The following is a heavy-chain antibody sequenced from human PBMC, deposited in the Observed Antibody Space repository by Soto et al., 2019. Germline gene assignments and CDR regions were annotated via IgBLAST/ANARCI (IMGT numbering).Heavy chain of an antibody. Sequence: QVQLVQSGAEVKKPGASVKVSCKASGYTFTSYYMHWVRQAPGQGLEWMGIINPSGGSTSYAQKFQGRVTMTRDTSTCTVYMELSSLRSEDTAVYYCARGLVVVVAATFDWFDPWGQGTLVTVSS. CDR3: ARGLVVVVAATFDWFDP. CDR2: INPSGGST. V-gene: IGHV1-46*01. J-gene: IGHJ5*02. CDR1: GYTFTSYY. D-gene: IGHD2-15*01.